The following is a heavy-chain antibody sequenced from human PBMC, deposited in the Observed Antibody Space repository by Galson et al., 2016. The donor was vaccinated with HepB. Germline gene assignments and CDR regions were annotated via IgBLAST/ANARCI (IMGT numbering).Heavy chain of an antibody. V-gene: IGHV4-31*11. CDR2: VAYSGRT. Sequence: TLSLTCAVSGTSIKNSVYYWGWIRQIPGKGLEWIGYVAYSGRTFYNPSLQSRVSISVDTSDRQFSVNLRSVTAADTAVYYCATPSAPRGGFDYWGQGTLVTVSS. CDR3: ATPSAPRGGFDY. D-gene: IGHD3-10*01. CDR1: GTSIKNSVYY. J-gene: IGHJ4*02.